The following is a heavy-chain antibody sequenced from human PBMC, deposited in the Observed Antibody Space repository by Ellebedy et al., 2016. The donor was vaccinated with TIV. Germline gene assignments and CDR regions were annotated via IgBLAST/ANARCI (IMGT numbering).Heavy chain of an antibody. CDR1: GFNFNSYW. CDR3: ARGRRDGFNFGWYFDL. J-gene: IGHJ2*01. D-gene: IGHD5-24*01. V-gene: IGHV3-7*03. Sequence: GGSLRLSCAASGFNFNSYWMSWVRQAPGKGMEWVSDIKQDGSERNYVDSVKGRFTISRDNAKNSLNLQMNSLRAEDTAVYYCARGRRDGFNFGWYFDLWGRGTPVIVSS. CDR2: IKQDGSER.